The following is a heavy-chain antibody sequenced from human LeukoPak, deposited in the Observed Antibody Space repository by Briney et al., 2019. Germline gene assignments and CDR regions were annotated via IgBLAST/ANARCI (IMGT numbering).Heavy chain of an antibody. J-gene: IGHJ4*02. CDR3: ARLDCSGGRCWEVDY. V-gene: IGHV4-59*01. D-gene: IGHD2-15*01. Sequence: SETLSLTCTVSGGSINNYYWSWIRQPPGKGLEWIGYIYYTGTTNYNPSLKSRVTISIDTSKGQFSLKLRSVTAADTAVYYCARLDCSGGRCWEVDYWGQGTLVTVSS. CDR1: GGSINNYY. CDR2: IYYTGTT.